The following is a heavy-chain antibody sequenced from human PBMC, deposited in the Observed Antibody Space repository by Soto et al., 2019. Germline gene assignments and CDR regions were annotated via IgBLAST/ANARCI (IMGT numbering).Heavy chain of an antibody. CDR2: ISSSGSTI. D-gene: IGHD4-17*01. CDR3: ARDGLLTVTTYFDY. J-gene: IGHJ4*02. V-gene: IGHV3-48*03. Sequence: EVQLVESGGGLVQPGGSLRLSCAASGFTFSSYEMNWVRQAPGKGLEWVSYISSSGSTIYYADSVKGRFTISRDNAKNSLYLQMNSLRAEDTAVYYCARDGLLTVTTYFDYWGQGTLVTVSS. CDR1: GFTFSSYE.